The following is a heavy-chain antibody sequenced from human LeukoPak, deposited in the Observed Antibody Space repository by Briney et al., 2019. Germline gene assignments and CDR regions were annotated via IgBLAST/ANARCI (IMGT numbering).Heavy chain of an antibody. V-gene: IGHV3-23*01. CDR3: AKDHSYCGWRSYDTRFDC. CDR1: GLTFSSYA. Sequence: WGSLTLSCAASGLTFSSYAMTWVRQAPGKGLEWVGDISGSGGSTYYADSVNGRFTISRDNSKTTLYLQMNCLRAEDTAVYYCAKDHSYCGWRSYDTRFDCWGQGTLVTASS. D-gene: IGHD3-10*01. J-gene: IGHJ4*02. CDR2: ISGSGGST.